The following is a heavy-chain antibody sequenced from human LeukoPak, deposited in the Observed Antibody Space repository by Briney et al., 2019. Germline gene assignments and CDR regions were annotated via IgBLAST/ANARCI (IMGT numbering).Heavy chain of an antibody. J-gene: IGHJ4*02. CDR1: GGPINDYY. D-gene: IGHD3-10*01. Sequence: SETLSLTCSFSGGPINDYYWSWIRQPAGKGPEWVALIHSSGSTAYNPSLQSRSTVSLDTPRKQFSLNLMSVTAADTAVYYCAAALFRVKVVRGPTAFDFWGQGTVVTVSS. CDR3: AAALFRVKVVRGPTAFDF. V-gene: IGHV4-4*07. CDR2: IHSSGST.